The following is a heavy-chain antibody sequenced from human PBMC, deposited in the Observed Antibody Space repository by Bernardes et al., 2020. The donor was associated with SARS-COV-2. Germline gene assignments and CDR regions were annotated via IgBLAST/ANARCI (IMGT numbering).Heavy chain of an antibody. CDR3: ARDIDVPRSMSVAHSYYGLDV. D-gene: IGHD3-10*02. Sequence: CLPLTFVSSRFILGDYAMHWVRQAPAKGLAWVSAISRSREGLVYGDSVRGRFTISRDNAKNSLYLQVNSLRSEDTALYYCARDIDVPRSMSVAHSYYGLDVWGRGTTVTVSS. V-gene: IGHV3-9*01. CDR1: RFILGDYA. CDR2: ISRSREGL. J-gene: IGHJ6*02.